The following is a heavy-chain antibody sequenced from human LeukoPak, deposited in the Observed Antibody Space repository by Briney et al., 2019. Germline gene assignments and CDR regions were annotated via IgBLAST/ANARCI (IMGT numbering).Heavy chain of an antibody. V-gene: IGHV3-48*02. J-gene: IGHJ4*02. Sequence: GGSLRLSCAASGFSFSTYAMSWVRQAPGKGLEWVSYISTGSSTTYYADSVKGRFTISRDNVENSLYLQMNSLRDEDTAVYYCARVAAGYSVNYFDYWGQGTLVTVSS. CDR1: GFSFSTYA. CDR3: ARVAAGYSVNYFDY. D-gene: IGHD4-23*01. CDR2: ISTGSSTT.